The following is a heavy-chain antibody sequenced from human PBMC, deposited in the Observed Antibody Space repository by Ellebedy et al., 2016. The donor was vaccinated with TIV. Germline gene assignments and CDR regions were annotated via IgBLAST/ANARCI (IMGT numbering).Heavy chain of an antibody. V-gene: IGHV3-15*01. Sequence: PGGSLRLSCAASGFTFSNAWMNWVRQAPGKGLEWVGRIKSKTDGRTTDYAAPVKGRFTISRDDSKNTLYLQMNSLKTEDTAIYYCTYRPYEQHYFYGMDVWGQGTTVTVSS. CDR2: IKSKTDGRTT. D-gene: IGHD2-21*01. CDR3: TYRPYEQHYFYGMDV. J-gene: IGHJ6*02. CDR1: GFTFSNAW.